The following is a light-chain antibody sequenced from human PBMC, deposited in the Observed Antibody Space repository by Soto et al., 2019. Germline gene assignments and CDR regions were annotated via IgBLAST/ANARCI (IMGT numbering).Light chain of an antibody. CDR3: CSYAGTPYV. CDR1: SSDVGGYNY. V-gene: IGLV2-11*01. J-gene: IGLJ1*01. Sequence: QSAMTQPRSVSESPGQAVTISCTGTSSDVGGYNYVSWYQQHPGKAHKLMIYDVSKRLSGVPDRFSGSKSGNTASLTISGLRAEDEAEYYCCSYAGTPYVCGTGTKVTVL. CDR2: DVS.